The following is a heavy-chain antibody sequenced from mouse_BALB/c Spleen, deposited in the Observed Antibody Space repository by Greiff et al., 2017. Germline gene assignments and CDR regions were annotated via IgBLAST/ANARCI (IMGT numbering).Heavy chain of an antibody. CDR2: ISSGGST. CDR1: GFTFSSYA. V-gene: IGHV5-6-5*01. D-gene: IGHD2-3*01. CDR3: ATFYHAALYYDMDY. Sequence: EVMLVESGGGLVKPGGSLKLSCAASGFTFSSYAMSWVRQTPEKRLEWVASISSGGSTYYPDSVKGRFTISRDNARNILYLQMSSLRSENTAMYYCATFYHAALYYDMDYWGQGTSVTVSS. J-gene: IGHJ4*01.